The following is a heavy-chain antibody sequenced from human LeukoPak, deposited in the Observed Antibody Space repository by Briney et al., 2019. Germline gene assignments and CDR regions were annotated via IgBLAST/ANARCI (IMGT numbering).Heavy chain of an antibody. Sequence: SETLSLTCTVSGGSISSSSYYWGWIRQPPGKGLEWIGSIYYSGSTYYNPSLKSRVTISVDTSKNQFSLKLSSVTAADTAVYYCARIPNLLDDAFDIWGQGTMVTVSS. V-gene: IGHV4-39*07. CDR2: IYYSGST. J-gene: IGHJ3*02. CDR1: GGSISSSSYY. CDR3: ARIPNLLDDAFDI. D-gene: IGHD3-3*01.